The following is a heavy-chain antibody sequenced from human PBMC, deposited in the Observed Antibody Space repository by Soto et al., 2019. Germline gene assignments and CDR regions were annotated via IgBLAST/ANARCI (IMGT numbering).Heavy chain of an antibody. V-gene: IGHV1-58*01. D-gene: IGHD3-3*01. CDR1: GFTFTSSA. CDR3: AAARITIFGVVMIGFDP. Sequence: SVKVSCKASGFTFTSSAVQWVRQARRQRLEWIGWIVVGSGNTNYAQKFRERVTITRDMSTSTAYMELSSLRSEDTAVYYCAAARITIFGVVMIGFDPWGQGTLVTVSS. CDR2: IVVGSGNT. J-gene: IGHJ5*02.